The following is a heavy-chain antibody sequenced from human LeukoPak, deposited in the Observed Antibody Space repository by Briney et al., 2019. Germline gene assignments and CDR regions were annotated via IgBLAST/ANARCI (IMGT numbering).Heavy chain of an antibody. V-gene: IGHV1-46*01. Sequence: ASVKVSCKASGYTFTSYYMHWVRQAPGQGLEWMGIINPSGGSTSYAQKFQGRVTMTRDTSTSTVYMELSSLRSEDTAVYYCARDLTVVVRGLYYYGMDVWGQGTTVTVSS. CDR1: GYTFTSYY. D-gene: IGHD3-22*01. CDR3: ARDLTVVVRGLYYYGMDV. CDR2: INPSGGST. J-gene: IGHJ6*02.